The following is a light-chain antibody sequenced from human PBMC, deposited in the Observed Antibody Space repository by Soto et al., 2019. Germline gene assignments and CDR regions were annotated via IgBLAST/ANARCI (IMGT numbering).Light chain of an antibody. V-gene: IGLV4-60*02. CDR3: ENWDSNTRV. CDR2: LEGSGSY. J-gene: IGLJ3*02. CDR1: SGHSSYI. Sequence: QSVLTQSSSVSASLGSSVKVTCTLSSGHSSYIISWHQQQPGKAPRYLMKLEGSGSYNKWSGVPDRFSGSSSGADRYLTISNLPFEDEADYYCENWDSNTRVFGGGTKLTVL.